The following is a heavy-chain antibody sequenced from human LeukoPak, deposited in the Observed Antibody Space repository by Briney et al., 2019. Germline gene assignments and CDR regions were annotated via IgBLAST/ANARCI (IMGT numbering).Heavy chain of an antibody. CDR3: ARDRGGSWDYFDY. Sequence: SETLSLTCTVSGGSISSYYWSWIRQPPGKGLEWIGYIYYSGSTNYNPSLKSRVTISVDTSKNQFSLKLSSVTAADTAVYYCARDRGGSWDYFDYWGQGTLVTVSS. J-gene: IGHJ4*02. D-gene: IGHD6-13*01. CDR1: GGSISSYY. CDR2: IYYSGST. V-gene: IGHV4-59*01.